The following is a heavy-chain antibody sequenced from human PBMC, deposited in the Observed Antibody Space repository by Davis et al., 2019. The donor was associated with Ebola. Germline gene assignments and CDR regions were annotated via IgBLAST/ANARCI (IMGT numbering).Heavy chain of an antibody. CDR2: INPNSGGT. J-gene: IGHJ4*02. CDR1: GYTFTSYY. CDR3: ARLSHYYDSSGYHDY. Sequence: ASVKVSCKASGYTFTSYYMHWVRQAPGQGLEWMGWINPNSGGTNYAQKFQGRVTMTRDTSISTTYMELSRLRSDDTAVYYWARLSHYYDSSGYHDYWGQGTLVTVSS. V-gene: IGHV1-2*02. D-gene: IGHD3-22*01.